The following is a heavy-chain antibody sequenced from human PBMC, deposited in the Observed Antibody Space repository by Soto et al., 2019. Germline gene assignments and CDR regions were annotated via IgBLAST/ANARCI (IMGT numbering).Heavy chain of an antibody. V-gene: IGHV2-70*01. CDR2: IDWDDDK. CDR3: ARIPAADNYYYGMDV. D-gene: IGHD6-13*01. Sequence: PTLVNPTQTLTLTCTFSGFSLSTSGMCVSWIRQPPGKALEWLALIDWDDDKYYSTSLKTRLTISKDTSKNQVVLTMTNMDPVDTATYYCARIPAADNYYYGMDVWGQGTTVTVSS. J-gene: IGHJ6*02. CDR1: GFSLSTSGMC.